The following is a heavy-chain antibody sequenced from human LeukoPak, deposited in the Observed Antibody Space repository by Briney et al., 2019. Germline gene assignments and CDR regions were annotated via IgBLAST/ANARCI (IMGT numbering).Heavy chain of an antibody. J-gene: IGHJ3*02. D-gene: IGHD6-13*01. CDR2: IYHSGST. CDR1: GSSISSGGYY. V-gene: IGHV4-30-2*01. Sequence: PSKTLSLTCTVSGSSISSGGYYWSWIRQPPGKGLEWIGYIYHSGSTSYNPSLKSRVTISVDRSKNQFSLKLSSVTAADTAVYYCARRGSAATDAFDIWGQGTMVTVSS. CDR3: ARRGSAATDAFDI.